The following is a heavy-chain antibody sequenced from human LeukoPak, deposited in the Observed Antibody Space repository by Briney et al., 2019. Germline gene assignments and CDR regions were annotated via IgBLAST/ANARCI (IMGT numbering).Heavy chain of an antibody. J-gene: IGHJ5*02. Sequence: GASVKVSCEASGYTFTSYGISWVRQAPGQGLEWMGWISAYNGNTNYAQKLQGRVTMTTDTSTSTAYMELRSLRSDDTAVYYCARDLAVGDFWSGYYRWFDPWGQGTLVTVSS. CDR3: ARDLAVGDFWSGYYRWFDP. V-gene: IGHV1-18*01. CDR2: ISAYNGNT. D-gene: IGHD3-3*01. CDR1: GYTFTSYG.